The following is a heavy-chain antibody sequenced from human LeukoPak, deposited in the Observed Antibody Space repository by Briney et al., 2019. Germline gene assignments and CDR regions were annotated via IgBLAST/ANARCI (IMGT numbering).Heavy chain of an antibody. CDR2: IYHSGST. V-gene: IGHV4-4*02. Sequence: PSETLSLTCAVSGGSISSSNWWSWVRQPPGKGLEWIGEIYHSGSTNYNPSLKSRVTISVDKSKNQFSLKLSSVTAADTAVYYCARDSYYDSSGQQPFGYWGQGTLVTVSS. D-gene: IGHD3-22*01. CDR1: GGSISSSNW. CDR3: ARDSYYDSSGQQPFGY. J-gene: IGHJ4*02.